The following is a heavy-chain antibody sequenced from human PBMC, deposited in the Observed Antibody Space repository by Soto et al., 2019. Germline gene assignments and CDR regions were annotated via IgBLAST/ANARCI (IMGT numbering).Heavy chain of an antibody. CDR3: AKDQVQLWFRDFDY. V-gene: IGHV3-23*01. CDR1: GFSFSSYA. D-gene: IGHD5-18*01. CDR2: ISGSGGSR. Sequence: EVQLLESGGGLVQPGGSLRLSCAASGFSFSSYAMSWVRQAPGKGLEWVSAISGSGGSRYYADSVKGRFTISRDNSQYTLYLQMNSLRAEDTAVYYCAKDQVQLWFRDFDYWGQGSLVTVSS. J-gene: IGHJ4*02.